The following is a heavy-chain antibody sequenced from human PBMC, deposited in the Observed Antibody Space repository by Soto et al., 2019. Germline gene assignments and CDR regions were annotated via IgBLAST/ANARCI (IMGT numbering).Heavy chain of an antibody. D-gene: IGHD2-8*01. V-gene: IGHV3-23*01. CDR1: EYTIMRFS. CDR3: AKRGECNDPPFDY. J-gene: IGHJ4*02. CDR2: IICSGVST. Sequence: SMTLSGAALEYTIMRFSTCHISKAPGKRLEWVSSIICSGVSTYYPDSVKGRFTVSRDNSNHTLYLQMDSLSAEDTALYYCAKRGECNDPPFDYWGQGTLVTVSS.